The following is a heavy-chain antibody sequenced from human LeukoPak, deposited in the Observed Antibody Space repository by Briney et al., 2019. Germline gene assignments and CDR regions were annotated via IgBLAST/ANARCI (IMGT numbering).Heavy chain of an antibody. Sequence: ASVKVSCKASGYTFTSYGISWVRQAPGQGLEWMGWISAYNGNTNYAQKFQGRVTMTGDTSTDTAYMELSSLRSEDTAVYYCATLYSSSSGLHDYWGQGTLVTVSS. CDR1: GYTFTSYG. CDR2: ISAYNGNT. CDR3: ATLYSSSSGLHDY. J-gene: IGHJ4*02. V-gene: IGHV1-18*01. D-gene: IGHD6-6*01.